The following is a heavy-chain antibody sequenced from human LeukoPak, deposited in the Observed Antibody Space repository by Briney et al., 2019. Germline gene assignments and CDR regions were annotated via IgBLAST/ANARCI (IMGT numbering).Heavy chain of an antibody. D-gene: IGHD6-13*01. Sequence: PGGSLRLSCAASGFTVSSNYMSWVRQAPGKGLEWVSVIYSGGSTYYADSVKGRFTNSRHNSKNTLYLQMNSLRAEDTAVYYCARDSAAAGTDYWGQGTLVTVSS. CDR3: ARDSAAAGTDY. J-gene: IGHJ4*02. CDR2: IYSGGST. CDR1: GFTVSSNY. V-gene: IGHV3-53*04.